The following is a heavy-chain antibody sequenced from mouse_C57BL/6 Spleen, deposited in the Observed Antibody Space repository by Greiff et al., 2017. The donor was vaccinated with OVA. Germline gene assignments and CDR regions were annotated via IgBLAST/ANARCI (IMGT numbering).Heavy chain of an antibody. CDR3: ARSEGFDY. J-gene: IGHJ2*01. V-gene: IGHV1-20*01. CDR2: INPYNGDT. Sequence: VQLQQSGPELVKPGDSVKISCKASGYSFTGYFMNWVMQSHGKSLEWIGRINPYNGDTFYNQKFKGKATLTVDKSSSTAHMELRSLTSEDSAVYDCARSEGFDYWGQGTTLTVSS. CDR1: GYSFTGYF.